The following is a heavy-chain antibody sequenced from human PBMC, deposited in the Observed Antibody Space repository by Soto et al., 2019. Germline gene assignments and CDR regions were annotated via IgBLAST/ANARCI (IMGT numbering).Heavy chain of an antibody. D-gene: IGHD3-10*01. J-gene: IGHJ6*02. CDR3: AKDTGGGSGSYLYYYYYYGMDV. V-gene: IGHV3-23*01. CDR2: ISGSGGST. Sequence: GGSLRLSSAASGFTFSSYGMSWVRQAPGEGLEWFSAISGSGGSTYYADSVKGRFTISRDNSKNTLYPQMNSLRAEDTAVYYCAKDTGGGSGSYLYYYYYYGMDVWGQGTTVTVSS. CDR1: GFTFSSYG.